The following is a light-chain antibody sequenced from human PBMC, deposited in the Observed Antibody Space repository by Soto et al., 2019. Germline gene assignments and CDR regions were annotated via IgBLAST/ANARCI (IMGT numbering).Light chain of an antibody. V-gene: IGKV3-11*01. Sequence: EILLTQSPATLSLSPGERATLSCRASQSVSSYLAWYQQKPGQAPRLLIYDASNRATGIPARLSGSGSGTDFTLTIRSLEPEDFAVYYCQQRSNSWTFGQGTKVDIK. CDR1: QSVSSY. J-gene: IGKJ1*01. CDR3: QQRSNSWT. CDR2: DAS.